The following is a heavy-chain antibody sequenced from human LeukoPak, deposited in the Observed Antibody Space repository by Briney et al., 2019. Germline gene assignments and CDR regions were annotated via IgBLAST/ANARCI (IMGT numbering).Heavy chain of an antibody. Sequence: PSETLSLTCTVSGYSISSGYYWGWIRQPPGKGLEWIGSIYHSGSTYYNPSLKSRVTISVDTSKNQFSLKLSSVTAADTAVYYCARVDSSGYYPTTVDYWGQGTLVTVSS. CDR2: IYHSGST. CDR3: ARVDSSGYYPTTVDY. V-gene: IGHV4-38-2*02. CDR1: GYSISSGYY. J-gene: IGHJ4*02. D-gene: IGHD3-22*01.